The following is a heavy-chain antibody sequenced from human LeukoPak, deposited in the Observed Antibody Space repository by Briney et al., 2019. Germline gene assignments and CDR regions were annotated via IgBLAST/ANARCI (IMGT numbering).Heavy chain of an antibody. J-gene: IGHJ6*03. Sequence: PSETLSLTCTVSGGSISSGDYDWSCIRQPPGKGLECIGYIYYSGSTYYNPSLKSRVTISVDTSKNQFSLKLSSVTAADTAVYYCARVQMDDFWSGPLFMDVWGKGTTVTVSS. CDR3: ARVQMDDFWSGPLFMDV. D-gene: IGHD3/OR15-3a*01. CDR1: GGSISSGDYD. CDR2: IYYSGST. V-gene: IGHV4-30-4*08.